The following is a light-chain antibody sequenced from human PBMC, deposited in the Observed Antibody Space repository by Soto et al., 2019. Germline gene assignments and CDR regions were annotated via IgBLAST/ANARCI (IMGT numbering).Light chain of an antibody. CDR2: RAS. CDR1: QSVRSN. V-gene: IGKV3-15*01. J-gene: IGKJ5*01. CDR3: QQYNKWPIT. Sequence: DIVMTQSPDSLSVSLGERATINFKSSQSVRSNLAWYQQKPGQAPRLLIYRASTTSAGLPDRFSGSGSGTEFTLTISSLQSEDFAVYYCQQYNKWPITFGQGTRLEIK.